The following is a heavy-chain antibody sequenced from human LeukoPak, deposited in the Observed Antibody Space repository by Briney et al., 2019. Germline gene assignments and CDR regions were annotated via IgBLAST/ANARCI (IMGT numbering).Heavy chain of an antibody. CDR2: IRYDGSNN. CDR3: AKERSRGGDCLDY. Sequence: GGSLRLSCAASGFTFSSYGMHWVRQAPGKGLEWVAFIRYDGSNNYYADSVKGRFTISRDNSKNTLYLQMNSLRAEETAVYYCAKERSRGGDCLDYWGQGTLVTVSS. D-gene: IGHD2-21*02. V-gene: IGHV3-30*02. J-gene: IGHJ4*02. CDR1: GFTFSSYG.